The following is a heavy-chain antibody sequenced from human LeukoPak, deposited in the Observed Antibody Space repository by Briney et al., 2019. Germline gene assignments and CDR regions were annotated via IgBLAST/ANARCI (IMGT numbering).Heavy chain of an antibody. D-gene: IGHD2-15*01. CDR3: AKDRPPFVGCSGGSCYPS. V-gene: IGHV3-23*01. CDR2: ISGSGGST. Sequence: GGSLRLSCAASGFTFSSYAMSWVRQAPGKGLEWVSAISGSGGSTYYADSVKGRFTISRDNSKNTLYLQMNSLRAEDTAVYYCAKDRPPFVGCSGGSCYPSWGQGTLVTVSS. CDR1: GFTFSSYA. J-gene: IGHJ4*02.